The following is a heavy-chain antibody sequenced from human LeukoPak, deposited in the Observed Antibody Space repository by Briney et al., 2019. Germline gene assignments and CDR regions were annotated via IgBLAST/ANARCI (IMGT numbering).Heavy chain of an antibody. D-gene: IGHD1-1*01. V-gene: IGHV3-33*01. J-gene: IGHJ3*02. Sequence: GGSLRLSCAASGFAFSNFGMHWVRKAPGKGPEWVAIIWDHGRKTYYADSVKGRFTVSRDNSKNTLYLQMDSLRVEDTAIYYCARDDDAGGNAFDIWGQGTMVTVSS. CDR1: GFAFSNFG. CDR3: ARDDDAGGNAFDI. CDR2: IWDHGRKT.